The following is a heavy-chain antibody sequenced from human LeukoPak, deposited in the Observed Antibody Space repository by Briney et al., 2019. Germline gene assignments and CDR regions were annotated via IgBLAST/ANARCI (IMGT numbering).Heavy chain of an antibody. CDR2: INHSGST. Sequence: KPSETLSLTCAVYGGSFSGYYWSWIRQPPGKGLEWIGEINHSGSTNYNPSLKSRVTISVDTSKNQFSLKLSSVTAADTAVYYCARGRGSSWYWEYFQHWGQGTLVTVSS. CDR3: ARGRGSSWYWEYFQH. J-gene: IGHJ1*01. D-gene: IGHD6-13*01. V-gene: IGHV4-34*01. CDR1: GGSFSGYY.